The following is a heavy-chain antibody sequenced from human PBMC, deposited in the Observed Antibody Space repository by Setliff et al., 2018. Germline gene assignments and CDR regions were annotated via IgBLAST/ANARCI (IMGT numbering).Heavy chain of an antibody. D-gene: IGHD3-10*01. Sequence: GESLKISCKGSGYSFSTCWIGWVRQMPGKGLEWMGIIYPGDSITRYSPSFQGQVTISVDESINTAYLQWSSLRASDTAIYYCARHPYYYGSGTYLDNNNRWFDPWGQGTLVTVSS. CDR2: IYPGDSIT. J-gene: IGHJ5*02. CDR1: GYSFSTCW. V-gene: IGHV5-51*01. CDR3: ARHPYYYGSGTYLDNNNRWFDP.